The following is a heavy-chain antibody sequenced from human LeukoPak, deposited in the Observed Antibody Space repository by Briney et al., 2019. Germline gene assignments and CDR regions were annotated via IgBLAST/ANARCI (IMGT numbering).Heavy chain of an antibody. CDR1: GYSFTSYW. Sequence: HGESLKISCKGSGYSFTSYWIGWVRQLPGKGLEWMGIIYPGDSDTRYSPSFQGQVTISADKSISTAYLQWSSLKASDTAMYYCARHRVCISTSCLLDYWGQGTLVTVSS. V-gene: IGHV5-51*01. J-gene: IGHJ4*02. CDR3: ARHRVCISTSCLLDY. CDR2: IYPGDSDT. D-gene: IGHD2-2*01.